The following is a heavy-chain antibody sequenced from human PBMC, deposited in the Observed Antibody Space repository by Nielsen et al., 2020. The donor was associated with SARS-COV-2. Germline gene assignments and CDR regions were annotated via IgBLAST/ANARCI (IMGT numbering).Heavy chain of an antibody. CDR3: ARRIVGANPFDIYYYYGMDV. J-gene: IGHJ6*02. V-gene: IGHV3-21*01. CDR2: ISSSSSYI. Sequence: VRQAPGKGLEWVSSISSSSSYIYYADSVKGRFTISRDNAKNSLYLQMNSLRDEDTAVYYCARRIVGANPFDIYYYYGMDVWGQGTTVTVSS. D-gene: IGHD1-26*01.